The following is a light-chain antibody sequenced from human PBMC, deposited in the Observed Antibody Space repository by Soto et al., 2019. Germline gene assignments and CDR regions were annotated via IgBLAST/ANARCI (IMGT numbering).Light chain of an antibody. V-gene: IGLV2-14*03. J-gene: IGLJ3*02. Sequence: QSALTQPASVSGSPGQSITISCTGTSSDDGYYNYVSWYQQHPGKAPKLLIYHVSDRPSGVSSRFSGSKSGNTASLTISGLQAEDEADYYCFSYTSSTDSRVFGGGTQLTVL. CDR3: FSYTSSTDSRV. CDR1: SSDDGYYNY. CDR2: HVS.